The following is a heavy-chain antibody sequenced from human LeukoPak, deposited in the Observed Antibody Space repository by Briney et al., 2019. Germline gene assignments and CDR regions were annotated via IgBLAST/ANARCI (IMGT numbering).Heavy chain of an antibody. CDR3: ARLSPARYYGSGSYSRRTYYFDY. CDR1: GFTFSSYW. J-gene: IGHJ4*02. V-gene: IGHV3-74*01. CDR2: INSDGSST. Sequence: GGSLRLSCAASGFTFSSYWMHWVRQAPGKGLVWVSRINSDGSSTSYADSVKGRFTISRDNAKNTLYLQMNSLRAEDTAVYYCARLSPARYYGSGSYSRRTYYFDYWGQGTLVTVSS. D-gene: IGHD3-10*01.